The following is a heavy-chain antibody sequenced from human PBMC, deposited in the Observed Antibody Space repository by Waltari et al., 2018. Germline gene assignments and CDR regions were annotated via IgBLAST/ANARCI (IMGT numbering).Heavy chain of an antibody. CDR3: ATDWWSLGSFRN. D-gene: IGHD3-16*02. CDR1: GYTLTELS. Sequence: QVQLAQSGAEVKKPGASVKVSCKVSGYTLTELSMHWVRQAPGKGLEWMGGFDPEDGETSYAQKFQGRGTMTEETSTDTAYMELSSLRSEDTAVYYCATDWWSLGSFRNWGQGTLVTVSS. J-gene: IGHJ4*02. CDR2: FDPEDGET. V-gene: IGHV1-24*01.